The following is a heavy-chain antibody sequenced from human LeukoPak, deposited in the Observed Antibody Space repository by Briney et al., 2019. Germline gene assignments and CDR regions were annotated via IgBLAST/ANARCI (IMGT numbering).Heavy chain of an antibody. CDR3: ARLLCPWCAFDI. J-gene: IGHJ3*02. V-gene: IGHV4-4*07. Sequence: SETLSLTCTVSGGPTSSYYWSWIRQPAGKGLEWIGRIYTSGSTNYNPSLKSRVTMSVDTSKNQFSLKLSSVTAADTAVYYCARLLCPWCAFDIWGQGTMVTVSS. D-gene: IGHD2-8*02. CDR2: IYTSGST. CDR1: GGPTSSYY.